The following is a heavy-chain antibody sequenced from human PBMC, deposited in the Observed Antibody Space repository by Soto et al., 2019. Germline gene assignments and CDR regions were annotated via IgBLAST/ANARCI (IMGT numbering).Heavy chain of an antibody. J-gene: IGHJ5*02. D-gene: IGHD3-16*01. Sequence: EVQLLESGGDVVRPGGSLRLSCAASGFTFSSYAMGWVRQAPGKGLEWVAGVSRAGTDTFYADSVRGRFSISRDNSRDKVDLYMNALRGDDTAVYFCVNYTVTEDLGESWGQGTLVSVSS. CDR1: GFTFSSYA. CDR2: VSRAGTDT. CDR3: VNYTVTEDLGES. V-gene: IGHV3-23*01.